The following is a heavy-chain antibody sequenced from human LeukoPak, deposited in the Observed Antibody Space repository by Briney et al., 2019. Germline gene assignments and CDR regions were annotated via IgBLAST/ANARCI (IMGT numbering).Heavy chain of an antibody. CDR3: ARGFGYDFADY. J-gene: IGHJ4*02. D-gene: IGHD2-2*01. CDR1: GRSISSGDHY. Sequence: PSECLSLTCRLAGRSISSGDHYCTWIRQPPWGGLEWMRFMIRYNDTTSYNPSLKSRLMISIDTSKNQFSLTLTSGTAADTAVYFCARGFGYDFADYWGQGILVTVSS. CDR2: MIRYNDTT. V-gene: IGHV4-30-4*01.